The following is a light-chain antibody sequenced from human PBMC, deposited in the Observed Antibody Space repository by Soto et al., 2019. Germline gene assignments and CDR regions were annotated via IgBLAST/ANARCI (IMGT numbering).Light chain of an antibody. CDR2: GAF. Sequence: EIVMTQSPATLSVSPGEGATVSCRASQSVSSNLAWYQQKPGQPPRLLIYGAFTRATGIPARFSGSGSGTASTLPLSSLQSEDFAVYYCQQHDKWPPSNTFGQGTKLEIK. J-gene: IGKJ2*01. CDR1: QSVSSN. V-gene: IGKV3-15*01. CDR3: QQHDKWPPSNT.